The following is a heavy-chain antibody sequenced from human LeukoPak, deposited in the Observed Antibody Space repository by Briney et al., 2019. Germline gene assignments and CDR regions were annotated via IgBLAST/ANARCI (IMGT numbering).Heavy chain of an antibody. CDR2: ISAYNGNT. Sequence: ASVKVSCKASGYTFTSYGVSWVRQAPGQGLEWMGWISAYNGNTNYAQKLQGRVTMTTDTSTSTAYMELRSLRSDDTAVYYCARDSGGDSSGWYERWGQGTLVTVSS. J-gene: IGHJ4*02. CDR3: ARDSGGDSSGWYER. V-gene: IGHV1-18*01. CDR1: GYTFTSYG. D-gene: IGHD6-19*01.